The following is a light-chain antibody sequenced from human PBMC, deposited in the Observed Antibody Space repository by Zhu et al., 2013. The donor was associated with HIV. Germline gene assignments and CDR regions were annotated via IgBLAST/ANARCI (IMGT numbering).Light chain of an antibody. CDR1: QSISTF. Sequence: DILMTQSPPSLSASVGDRVTITCRASQSISTFLSWYQQQPGKAPKLLIYEVSNLHSGVPSRFSGSGSGTDFTLTISGPQPEDFATYFCQQSYTTPLTFGGGTKVEIK. CDR2: EVS. V-gene: IGKV1-39*01. J-gene: IGKJ4*01. CDR3: QQSYTTPLT.